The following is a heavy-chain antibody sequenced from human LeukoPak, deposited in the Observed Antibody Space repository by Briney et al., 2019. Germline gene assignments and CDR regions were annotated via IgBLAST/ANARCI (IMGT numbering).Heavy chain of an antibody. CDR3: ARMGGYSGYATH. Sequence: SEPLSLTCTVSGDSISSYYWSWLRQPPGKGLEWIGYIHYSGNTIHNPSLKSRVTISLDTSNNQFPLKLSSVAAADTAVYYCARMGGYSGYATHWGEGTLVTVSS. CDR1: GDSISSYY. J-gene: IGHJ4*02. CDR2: IHYSGNT. V-gene: IGHV4-59*08. D-gene: IGHD5-12*01.